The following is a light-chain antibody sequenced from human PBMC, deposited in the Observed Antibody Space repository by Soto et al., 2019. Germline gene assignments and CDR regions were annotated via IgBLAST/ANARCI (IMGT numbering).Light chain of an antibody. CDR2: GAS. CDR3: QQYCYSPRT. V-gene: IGKV3-20*01. CDR1: QSVSSSH. Sequence: EIVLTQSPGTLSLSPGERATLSCRASQSVSSSHLAWYQQKPGQAPRLLIYGASFRATGIPDRFSGSASGTDFTLTISRLEPEDFAVYYCQQYCYSPRTFGQGTKLEIK. J-gene: IGKJ2*01.